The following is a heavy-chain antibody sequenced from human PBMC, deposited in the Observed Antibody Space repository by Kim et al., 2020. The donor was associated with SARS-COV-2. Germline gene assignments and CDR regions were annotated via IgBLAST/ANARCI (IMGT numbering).Heavy chain of an antibody. CDR2: IYHSGST. D-gene: IGHD3-10*01. J-gene: IGHJ5*02. Sequence: SETLSLTCAVSGGSISSSNWWSWVRQPPGKGLEWIGEIYHSGSTNYNPSLKSRVTISVDKSKNQFSLKLSSVTAADTAVYYCARVEYYYGSGSPLGFDPWGQGTLVTVSS. CDR3: ARVEYYYGSGSPLGFDP. V-gene: IGHV4-4*02. CDR1: GGSISSSNW.